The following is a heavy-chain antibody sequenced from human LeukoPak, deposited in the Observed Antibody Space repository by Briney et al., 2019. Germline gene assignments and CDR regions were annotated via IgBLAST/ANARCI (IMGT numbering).Heavy chain of an antibody. D-gene: IGHD4-11*01. CDR2: ISYDGSNK. J-gene: IGHJ4*02. CDR3: ARYQGRYAYCNYVFDY. V-gene: IGHV3-30-3*01. CDR1: GFTFSSYA. Sequence: GGSLRLSCAASGFTFSSYAMHWVRQAPGKGLEWVAVISYDGSNKYYADSVKGRFTISRDNSKNTLYLQMNSLRAEDTAVYYCARYQGRYAYCNYVFDYWGQGTLVTVSS.